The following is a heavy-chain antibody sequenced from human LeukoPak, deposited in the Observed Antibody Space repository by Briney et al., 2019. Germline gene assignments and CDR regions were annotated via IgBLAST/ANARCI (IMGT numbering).Heavy chain of an antibody. D-gene: IGHD6-13*01. V-gene: IGHV3-30-3*01. CDR1: GFTFSSYA. CDR3: ARVDVAART. J-gene: IGHJ5*02. Sequence: TGGSLRLSCAASGFTFSSYAMHWVRQAPGKGLEWVAVISYDGSNKYYADSVKGRFTISRDNAKNSLYLQMNSLRAEDTAVYYCARVDVAARTWGQGTLVTVSS. CDR2: ISYDGSNK.